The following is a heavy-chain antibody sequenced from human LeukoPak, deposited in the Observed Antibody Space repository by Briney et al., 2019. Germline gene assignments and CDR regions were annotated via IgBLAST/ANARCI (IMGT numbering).Heavy chain of an antibody. CDR1: GYTFTSYD. CDR2: MNPNSGNT. CDR3: ARGEPYSSGGPAEIRYNWFDP. V-gene: IGHV1-8*01. D-gene: IGHD6-19*01. Sequence: ASVKVSCKASGYTFTSYDINWVRQATGQGLEWMGWMNPNSGNTGYAQRFQGRVTMTGSTSISTAYMELSSLRSEDTAVYYCARGEPYSSGGPAEIRYNWFDPWGQGTLVTVSS. J-gene: IGHJ5*02.